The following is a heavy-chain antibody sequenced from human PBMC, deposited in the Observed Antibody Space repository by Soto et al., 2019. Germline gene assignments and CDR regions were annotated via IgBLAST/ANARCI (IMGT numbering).Heavy chain of an antibody. V-gene: IGHV4-39*01. CDR1: GGSISSTSYN. J-gene: IGHJ6*02. CDR3: AEGRSSYAMDV. CDR2: IYYRGSA. Sequence: SETLSLTCTVSGGSISSTSYNWGWIRQPPGKGLEWIGSIYYRGSAYYSPSLKSRVTISVDTSKNQILLKLSSVTAADTAVYYCAEGRSSYAMDVWGQGTTVTVSS. D-gene: IGHD3-10*01.